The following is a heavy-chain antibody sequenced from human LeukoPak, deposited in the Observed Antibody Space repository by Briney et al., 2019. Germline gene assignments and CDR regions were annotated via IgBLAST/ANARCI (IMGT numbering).Heavy chain of an antibody. CDR1: GGSISSSSYY. Sequence: PSETLSLTCTVSGGSISSSSYYWAWIRQTPGTGLAWIGRIYYTGRTYYNPSLKSRVTMSVDTSKSQFSLKLSTVTAGDTAVYYGATTLYCDSSSCYDAFDIWGLGTKVTVSS. CDR2: IYYTGRT. CDR3: ATTLYCDSSSCYDAFDI. D-gene: IGHD2-2*01. J-gene: IGHJ3*02. V-gene: IGHV4-39*01.